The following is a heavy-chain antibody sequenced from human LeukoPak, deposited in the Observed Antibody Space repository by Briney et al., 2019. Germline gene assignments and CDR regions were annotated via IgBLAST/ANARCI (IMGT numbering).Heavy chain of an antibody. CDR1: GGSVSSHF. V-gene: IGHV4-59*08. J-gene: IGHJ6*02. Sequence: SETLSLTCTVSGGSVSSHFWSWIRQPPGKGLEWMGYIYSSGSTDYNPSLKSRITISVDTSKNQFSLGLSSVTTADTAVYYCARRGMIAFGGARVMDVWGQGTTVTVSS. CDR3: ARRGMIAFGGARVMDV. CDR2: IYSSGST. D-gene: IGHD3-16*01.